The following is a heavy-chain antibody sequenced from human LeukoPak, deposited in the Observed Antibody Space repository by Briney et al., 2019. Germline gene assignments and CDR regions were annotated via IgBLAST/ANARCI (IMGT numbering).Heavy chain of an antibody. CDR2: IYPGDSDT. V-gene: IGHV5-51*01. D-gene: IGHD5-18*01. CDR1: GYNFTSYW. J-gene: IGHJ4*02. CDR3: ATLTAMVSPFDH. Sequence: GESLKISCKGSGYNFTSYWIGWVRQMPGKGLEWMGMIYPGDSDTRYSPSFQGQVTMSADKSISTAYLQWSSLKASDTAMYYCATLTAMVSPFDHWGQGTLVTVAS.